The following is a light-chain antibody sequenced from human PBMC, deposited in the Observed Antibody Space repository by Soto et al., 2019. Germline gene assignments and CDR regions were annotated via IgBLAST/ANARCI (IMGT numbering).Light chain of an antibody. CDR3: ATGDKGGKKV. J-gene: IGLJ1*01. V-gene: IGLV1-44*01. Sequence: QSALTQPPSASGTPGQRVTISCSGSSSNIGGNTVNWYQQLPGTAPKLLIYNNNQRPSGVPDRFSGSKSGTSASLAISGLQSGDEADYSCATGDKGGKKVCGSGTKVTAL. CDR1: SSNIGGNT. CDR2: NNN.